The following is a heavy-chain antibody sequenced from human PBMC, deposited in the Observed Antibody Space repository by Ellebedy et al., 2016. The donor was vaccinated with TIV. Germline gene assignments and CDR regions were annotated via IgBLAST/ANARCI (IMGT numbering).Heavy chain of an antibody. CDR3: ARGIHGFGEN. V-gene: IGHV1-8*01. D-gene: IGHD3-10*01. CDR2: MNPNSGNT. J-gene: IGHJ4*02. Sequence: ASVKVSXXASGYTFTRNYMHWVRQAPGQGLEWMGWMNPNSGNTGYAQKFQGRVTMTRNTSISTAYMELSSLRSEDTAVYFCARGIHGFGENWGQGTLVTVSS. CDR1: GYTFTRNY.